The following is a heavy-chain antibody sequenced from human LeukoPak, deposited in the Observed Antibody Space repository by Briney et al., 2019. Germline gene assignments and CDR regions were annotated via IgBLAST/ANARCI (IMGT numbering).Heavy chain of an antibody. D-gene: IGHD4-17*01. V-gene: IGHV4-59*02. CDR3: ARENGDYALDY. Sequence: SETLTLICTVSGTTVSIDYWSWIRQPPGKGQKWVGSIHHSGSSKYNSSLNNRVTISLDKSKNQFSLSLTSVTVADTAVYYCARENGDYALDYWGQGTLVTVSS. CDR1: GTTVSIDY. J-gene: IGHJ4*02. CDR2: IHHSGSS.